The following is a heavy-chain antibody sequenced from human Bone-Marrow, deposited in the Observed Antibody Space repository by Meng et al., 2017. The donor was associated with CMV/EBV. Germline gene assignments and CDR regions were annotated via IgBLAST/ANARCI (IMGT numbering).Heavy chain of an antibody. CDR1: GGSFRGYY. J-gene: IGHJ4*02. CDR3: ARGYCSSTSCLIDY. Sequence: QVPVLQGGRGVLYPSEHLSRPCAVYGGSFRGYYWSWIRQPPGKGLEWIGEINHSGSTNYNPSLKSRVTISVDTSKNQFSLKLSSVTAADTAVYYCARGYCSSTSCLIDYWGQGTLVTVSS. V-gene: IGHV4-34*01. D-gene: IGHD2-2*01. CDR2: INHSGST.